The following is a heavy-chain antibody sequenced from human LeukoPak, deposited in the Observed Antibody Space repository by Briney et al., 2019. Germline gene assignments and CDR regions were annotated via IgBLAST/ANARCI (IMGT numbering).Heavy chain of an antibody. CDR3: ARAPGSSSWKYYFDY. CDR2: IYTSGST. V-gene: IGHV4-61*02. D-gene: IGHD6-13*01. J-gene: IGHJ4*02. CDR1: GGSISSGSYY. Sequence: SQTLSLTCTVSGGSISSGSYYWSWIRQPAGKGLEWIGRIYTSGSTNYNPSLKSRVTISVDTSKNQFSLKLSSVTAADTAVYYCARAPGSSSWKYYFDYWGQGTLVTVSS.